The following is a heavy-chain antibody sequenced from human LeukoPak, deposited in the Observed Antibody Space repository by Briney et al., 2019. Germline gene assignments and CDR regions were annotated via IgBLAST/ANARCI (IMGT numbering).Heavy chain of an antibody. CDR2: ISSNGGST. D-gene: IGHD3-10*01. CDR1: GFTFSSYA. Sequence: PGGSLRLSCAASGFTFSSYAMHWVRQAPGKGLEYASGISSNGGSTYYANSVKGRFTISRDNSKNTLYLQMGSLRPEDMAVYYCARWFEGMDVWGQGTTVTVSS. CDR3: ARWFEGMDV. J-gene: IGHJ6*02. V-gene: IGHV3-64*01.